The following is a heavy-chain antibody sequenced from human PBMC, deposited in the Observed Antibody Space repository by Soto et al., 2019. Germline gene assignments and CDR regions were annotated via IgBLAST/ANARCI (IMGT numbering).Heavy chain of an antibody. D-gene: IGHD2-21*02. V-gene: IGHV1-69*13. CDR3: ARGSVTANYYYYYYGMDV. Sequence: ASVKLSCKASGCTFSSYAISWVRQAPGQGLEWMGGIIPIFGTANYAQKFQGRVTITADESTSTAYMELSSLRSEDTAVYYCARGSVTANYYYYYYGMDVWGQGATVTVSS. CDR2: IIPIFGTA. CDR1: GCTFSSYA. J-gene: IGHJ6*02.